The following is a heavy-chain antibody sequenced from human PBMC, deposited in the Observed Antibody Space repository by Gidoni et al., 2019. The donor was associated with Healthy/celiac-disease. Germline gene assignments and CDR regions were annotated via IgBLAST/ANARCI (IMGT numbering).Heavy chain of an antibody. D-gene: IGHD2-2*01. V-gene: IGHV4-4*02. Sequence: QVQLQESGPGLVKPSGTLSLTCAVSGGSIRSSNWLRWVLQPPGKGLEWIGEIYHSGSTNYNPSLKSRVTISVDKSKNQFSLKLSSVTAADTAVYYCAAKGSTYYYYYMDVWGKGTTVTVSS. CDR2: IYHSGST. J-gene: IGHJ6*03. CDR1: GGSIRSSNW. CDR3: AAKGSTYYYYYMDV.